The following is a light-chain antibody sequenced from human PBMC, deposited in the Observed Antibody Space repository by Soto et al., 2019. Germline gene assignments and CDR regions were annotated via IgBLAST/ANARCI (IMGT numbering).Light chain of an antibody. Sequence: SLLTHLPSXATAPGHKVTISFSGNSSNIRGNSVSWYQQLPGTAPKLIIYDDNKRPSGIPDRFSGSKSGTSATLGITGFKTGDEADYKCGSWDSSMTDYVFGTRIKATVL. V-gene: IGLV1-51*01. CDR3: GSWDSSMTDYV. CDR2: DDN. CDR1: SSNIRGNS. J-gene: IGLJ1*01.